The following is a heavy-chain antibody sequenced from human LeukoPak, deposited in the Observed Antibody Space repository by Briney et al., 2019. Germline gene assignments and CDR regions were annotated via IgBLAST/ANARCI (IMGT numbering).Heavy chain of an antibody. Sequence: ASVKVSCKASGYTFTGYYMHWVRQAPGQGLEWMGWINPNSGGTNYAQKFQGGVTMTRDTSISTAYMELSRLRSDDTAVYYCARDGHLLVGDDFWAAPRFRDYYYYGMDVWGQGTTVTVSS. CDR2: INPNSGGT. CDR1: GYTFTGYY. J-gene: IGHJ6*02. V-gene: IGHV1-2*02. D-gene: IGHD3-3*01. CDR3: ARDGHLLVGDDFWAAPRFRDYYYYGMDV.